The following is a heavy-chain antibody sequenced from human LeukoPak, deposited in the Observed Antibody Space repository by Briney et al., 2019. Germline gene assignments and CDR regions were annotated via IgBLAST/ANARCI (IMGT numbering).Heavy chain of an antibody. CDR1: GCTFSSYA. CDR3: ARVEQPGIAAAGDNWFDP. J-gene: IGHJ5*02. Sequence: SVKVSCKAAGCTFSSYAISWVRQAPGQGLEWMGGIIPIFGTANYAQKFQGRVTITADESTSTAYMELSSPRSEDTAVYYCARVEQPGIAAAGDNWFDPWGQGTLVTVSS. V-gene: IGHV1-69*13. D-gene: IGHD6-13*01. CDR2: IIPIFGTA.